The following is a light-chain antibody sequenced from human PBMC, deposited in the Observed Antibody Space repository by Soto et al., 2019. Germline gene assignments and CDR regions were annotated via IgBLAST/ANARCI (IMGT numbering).Light chain of an antibody. CDR2: GAS. J-gene: IGKJ2*01. V-gene: IGKV3-15*01. Sequence: EIVMTQSPATLSVSPGERATLSCRASQSVSSNLAWYQQKPGQAPRLLIYGASTRATGIPARFSGSGSGTAFTLTISSLQSEDFAVDYWQQYDSWPYTFGQGTKLEIK. CDR3: QQYDSWPYT. CDR1: QSVSSN.